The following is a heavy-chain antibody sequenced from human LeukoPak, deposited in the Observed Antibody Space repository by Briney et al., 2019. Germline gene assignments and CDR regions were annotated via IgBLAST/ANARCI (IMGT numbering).Heavy chain of an antibody. D-gene: IGHD4-17*01. CDR1: GGSFSGYY. Sequence: SETLSLTCAVYGGSFSGYYWSWIRQPPGKGLEWIGEINHSGSTNYNPSLKSRVTISVDTSKNQFSLKLSSVTAADTAVYYCARGHTDGDYVKYFQHWGQGTLVTVSS. CDR2: INHSGST. V-gene: IGHV4-34*01. CDR3: ARGHTDGDYVKYFQH. J-gene: IGHJ1*01.